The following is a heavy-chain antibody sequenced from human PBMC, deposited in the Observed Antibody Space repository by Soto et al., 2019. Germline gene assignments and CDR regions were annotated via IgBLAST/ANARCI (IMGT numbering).Heavy chain of an antibody. CDR2: IYYSGST. D-gene: IGHD1-26*01. Sequence: SETLSLTCTVSGGAVISGSYYFSCIRQPPGNGLEWIGYIYYSGSTNYNPSLKSRVTISVDTSKNQFSLRLSSVTAADTAVYYCARDLLRGGMDVWGQGTTVTVSS. V-gene: IGHV4-61*01. CDR3: ARDLLRGGMDV. CDR1: GGAVISGSYY. J-gene: IGHJ6*02.